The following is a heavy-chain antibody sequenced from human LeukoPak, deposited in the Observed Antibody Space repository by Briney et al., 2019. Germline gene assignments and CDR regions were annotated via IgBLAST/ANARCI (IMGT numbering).Heavy chain of an antibody. D-gene: IGHD6-13*01. CDR1: GGSVSSSDYY. Sequence: PAETLSLTCTFSGGSVSSSDYYWRWIREPPGRGVEGVGFFSYNVNSDYNRSLKSRVTITVQTSKNKCSLRLRSVTAADMAIYYWARVSVAGTGPDYWGQGTLVTVSS. CDR3: ARVSVAGTGPDY. J-gene: IGHJ4*02. CDR2: FSYNVNS. V-gene: IGHV4-61*08.